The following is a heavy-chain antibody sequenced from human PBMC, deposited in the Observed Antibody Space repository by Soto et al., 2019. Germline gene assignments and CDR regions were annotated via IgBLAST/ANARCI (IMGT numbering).Heavy chain of an antibody. CDR3: ARSVFP. CDR1: GGSINSCCYY. J-gene: IGHJ5*02. CDR2: IYYSGST. V-gene: IGHV4-31*03. Sequence: PSETLXLTCTVSGGSINSCCYYWNWIRQHPGKGLEWIGYIYYSGSTYYNPSLKSRVTISVDASKNQFSLKLSSVTAADTAVYYCARSVFPWGQGTLVTVSS.